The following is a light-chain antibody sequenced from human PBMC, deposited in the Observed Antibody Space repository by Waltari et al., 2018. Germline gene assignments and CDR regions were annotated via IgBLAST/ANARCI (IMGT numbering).Light chain of an antibody. V-gene: IGKV3-15*01. CDR3: QQYNNWLT. J-gene: IGKJ5*01. Sequence: EIVMTQSPATLSVSPGERATLSCRASQSVSSNLAWYQQKPGQAPRLHIYGASTSATGIPARFSGSGSGTEFTLTISSLQSEDFAVYYCQQYNNWLTFGQGTRLEIK. CDR2: GAS. CDR1: QSVSSN.